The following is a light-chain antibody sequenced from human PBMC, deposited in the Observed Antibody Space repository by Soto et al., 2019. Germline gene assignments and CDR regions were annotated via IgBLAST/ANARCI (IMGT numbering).Light chain of an antibody. CDR2: DAS. Sequence: EVVLTQSPGTLSLSPGERASLSCRASQTVRNNYLAWYQQKPGQAPRLLIYDASSRATGIPDRFSGGGSGTDFTLTISRLEPEDFAVYYCQQFSSYPLTFGGGTNVDIK. CDR3: QQFSSYPLT. J-gene: IGKJ4*01. CDR1: QTVRNNY. V-gene: IGKV3-20*01.